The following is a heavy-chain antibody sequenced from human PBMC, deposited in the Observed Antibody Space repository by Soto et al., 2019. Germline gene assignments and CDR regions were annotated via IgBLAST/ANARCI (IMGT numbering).Heavy chain of an antibody. V-gene: IGHV1-8*01. CDR3: ARDLVVLRNWFDP. CDR2: MNPNSGNT. Sequence: QVQLVQSGAEVKKPGASVKVSCKASGYTFTSYDINWVRQATGQGLEWMGWMNPNSGNTGYAQKFQGRVTMTRNTSISTAYMELSSMRSENTAVYYCARDLVVLRNWFDPWVQGTLVTVSS. CDR1: GYTFTSYD. D-gene: IGHD2-2*01. J-gene: IGHJ5*02.